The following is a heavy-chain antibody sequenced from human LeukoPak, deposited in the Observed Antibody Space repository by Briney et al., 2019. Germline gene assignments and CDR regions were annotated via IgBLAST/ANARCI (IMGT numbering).Heavy chain of an antibody. D-gene: IGHD3-9*01. CDR2: INPSGGST. CDR1: GYTFTSYY. CDR3: ARDPSRLRYFDWSPLDY. J-gene: IGHJ4*02. V-gene: IGHV1-46*01. Sequence: PMASVKVSCKASGYTFTSYYMHWVRQAPGQGLEWMGIINPSGGSTSYAQKFQGGVTMARDMSTSTVYMELSSLRSEDTAVYYCARDPSRLRYFDWSPLDYWGQGTLVTVSS.